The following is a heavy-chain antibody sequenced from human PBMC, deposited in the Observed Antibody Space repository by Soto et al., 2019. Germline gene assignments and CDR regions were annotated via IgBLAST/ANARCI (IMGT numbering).Heavy chain of an antibody. CDR2: MNTNSGNT. V-gene: IGHV1-8*01. CDR3: AREKTSYGMDV. Sequence: QVQLVQSGAEVKKPGASVKVSCKASGYTFTSYDINWVRQATGQGLEWMGWMNTNSGNTGYAQKFPGRVTITRNTSISTAYMGLSSLTSEDTAVYYCAREKTSYGMDVCGQGTTVTVFS. J-gene: IGHJ6*02. CDR1: GYTFTSYD.